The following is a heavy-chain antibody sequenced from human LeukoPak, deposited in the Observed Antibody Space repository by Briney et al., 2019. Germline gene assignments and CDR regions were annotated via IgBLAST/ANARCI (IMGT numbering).Heavy chain of an antibody. V-gene: IGHV1-69*13. CDR3: ARAETYYYDSSGYLLDY. J-gene: IGHJ4*02. Sequence: ASVKVSCKASGGTFSSYAISWVRQAPGQGLEWMGGIIPIFGTANYAQKFQGRVTITADESTSTAYMELSSLRSEDTAVYYRARAETYYYDSSGYLLDYWGQGTLVTVSS. CDR1: GGTFSSYA. CDR2: IIPIFGTA. D-gene: IGHD3-22*01.